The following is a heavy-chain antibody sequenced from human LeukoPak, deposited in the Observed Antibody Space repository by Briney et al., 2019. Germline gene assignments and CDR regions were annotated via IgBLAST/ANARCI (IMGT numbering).Heavy chain of an antibody. V-gene: IGHV3-21*01. Sequence: SSSSSYMYYADSVKGRFTISRDNAKNSLYMQVNSLRAEDTAVYYCARSGYRSSWYHDSGGQGTLVTVSS. CDR2: SSSSSYM. J-gene: IGHJ4*02. CDR3: ARSGYRSSWYHDS. D-gene: IGHD6-13*01.